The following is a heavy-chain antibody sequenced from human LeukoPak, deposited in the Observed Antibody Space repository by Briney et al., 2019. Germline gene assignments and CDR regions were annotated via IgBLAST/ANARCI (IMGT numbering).Heavy chain of an antibody. CDR1: GGSVTNYY. CDR3: ARGEMYYYDSSGFIRPYYYGMDV. D-gene: IGHD3-22*01. J-gene: IGHJ6*02. CDR2: IYTSAST. Sequence: SETLSLTCTVSGGSVTNYYWSWIRQPAGKGLEWIGRIYTSASTSYNPSLKSRVTISVDTSKNQFSLKLSSVTAADTAVYYCARGEMYYYDSSGFIRPYYYGMDVWGQGTTVTVSS. V-gene: IGHV4-4*07.